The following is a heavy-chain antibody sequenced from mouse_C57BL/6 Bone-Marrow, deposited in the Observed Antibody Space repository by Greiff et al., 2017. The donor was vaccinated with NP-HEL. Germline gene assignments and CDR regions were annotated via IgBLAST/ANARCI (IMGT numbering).Heavy chain of an antibody. V-gene: IGHV5-6*01. CDR1: GFTFSSYG. CDR2: ISSGGSYT. Sequence: EVQVVESGGDLVKPGGSLKLSCAASGFTFSSYGMSWVRQTPDKRLEWVATISSGGSYTYYPDSVKGRFTISRDNAKNTLYLQMSSLKSEDTAMYYCARHDYDAMDYWGQGTSVTVSS. J-gene: IGHJ4*01. CDR3: ARHDYDAMDY.